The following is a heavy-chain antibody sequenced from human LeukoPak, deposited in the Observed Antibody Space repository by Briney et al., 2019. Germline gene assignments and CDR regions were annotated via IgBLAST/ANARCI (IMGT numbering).Heavy chain of an antibody. CDR1: GYSFTSYW. J-gene: IGHJ4*02. CDR3: ARRAPYCGGDCYSLFDY. V-gene: IGHV5-51*01. D-gene: IGHD2-21*02. CDR2: IYPGDSDT. Sequence: GESLKISCKGSGYSFTSYWIGWVRQMPGKGLEWMGIIYPGDSDTRYSPSFQGQVTISADKSISTAYLQWSSLKASDTAMYYCARRAPYCGGDCYSLFDYWGQGTLVTVS.